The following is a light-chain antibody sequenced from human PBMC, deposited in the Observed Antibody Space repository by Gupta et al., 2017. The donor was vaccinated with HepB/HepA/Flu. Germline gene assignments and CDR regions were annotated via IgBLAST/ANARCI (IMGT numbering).Light chain of an antibody. CDR1: SSNIGSNT. J-gene: IGLJ2*01. CDR3: ATWDASLNGVV. Sequence: QSVLTQPPSASGTPGQRVTISCSGSSSNIGSNTVNWYQQLPGTAPKLLIYSNEKRPSGVPDRFSGSESGTSASLAISGLQSEDEADYYCATWDASLNGVVLGGGTKLTVL. V-gene: IGLV1-44*01. CDR2: SNE.